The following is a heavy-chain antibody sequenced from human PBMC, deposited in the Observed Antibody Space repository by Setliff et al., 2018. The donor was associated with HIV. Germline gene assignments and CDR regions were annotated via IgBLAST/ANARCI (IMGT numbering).Heavy chain of an antibody. Sequence: GVSLRFSCAASGFTFSNYAMHWVRQAPGKGLEWVAVISYDGSNKYYADSVKGRFTIPRDNSKTTLYLQMNSLRAEDTAVYYCAKDLVRGIAVAGESGRYYYYGMDVWGQGTTVTAP. CDR3: AKDLVRGIAVAGESGRYYYYGMDV. V-gene: IGHV3-30-3*01. J-gene: IGHJ6*02. D-gene: IGHD6-19*01. CDR2: ISYDGSNK. CDR1: GFTFSNYA.